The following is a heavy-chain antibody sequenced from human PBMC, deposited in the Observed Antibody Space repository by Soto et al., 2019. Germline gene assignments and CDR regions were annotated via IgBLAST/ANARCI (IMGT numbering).Heavy chain of an antibody. CDR1: GGTFSSYA. D-gene: IGHD6-19*01. CDR2: IIPIFGTA. J-gene: IGHJ6*02. CDR3: ARVITEISSGWYPIYYYYGMDV. V-gene: IGHV1-69*13. Sequence: SVKVSWKASGGTFSSYAISWVRQAPGQGLEWMGGIIPIFGTANYAQKFQGRVTITADESTSTAYMELSSLRSEDTAVYYCARVITEISSGWYPIYYYYGMDVWGQGTTVTVSS.